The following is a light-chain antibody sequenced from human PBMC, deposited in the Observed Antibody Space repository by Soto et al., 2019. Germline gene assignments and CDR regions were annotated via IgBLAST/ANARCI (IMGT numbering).Light chain of an antibody. CDR1: SSNIGSNT. CDR3: AAWDDSLNGYV. CDR2: ANN. V-gene: IGLV1-44*01. J-gene: IGLJ1*01. Sequence: HPPSASGTPGQRVTISCSGSSSNIGSNTVNWYQQLPGTAPKLLIHANNQRPSGVPDRFSGSKSGTSASLAISWLQSEEADYYCAAWDDSLNGYVFGTGTKVTVL.